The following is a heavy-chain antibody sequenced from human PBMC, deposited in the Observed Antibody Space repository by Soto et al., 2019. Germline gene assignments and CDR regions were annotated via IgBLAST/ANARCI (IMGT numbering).Heavy chain of an antibody. J-gene: IGHJ6*02. Sequence: SETLSLTCTVSGGSISSSSYYWGWIRQPPGKGLEWIGSIYYSGSTYYNPSLKSRITISVDTSKNQFSLKLSSGTAADTVVYYCASRLYYDSSSLEGGGMDVWGQGTTVT. CDR1: GGSISSSSYY. CDR3: ASRLYYDSSSLEGGGMDV. V-gene: IGHV4-39*01. CDR2: IYYSGST. D-gene: IGHD3-22*01.